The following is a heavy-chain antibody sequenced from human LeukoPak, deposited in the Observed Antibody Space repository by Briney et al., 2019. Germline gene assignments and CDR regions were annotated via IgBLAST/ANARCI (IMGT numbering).Heavy chain of an antibody. D-gene: IGHD6-13*01. V-gene: IGHV3-7*05. CDR3: AKDPRVAAAGGGFDY. CDR2: IKQDGSEK. Sequence: GGSLRLSCATSGFTFSSHWMSWFRQAPGKGPEWVANIKQDGSEKYYVDSVKGRFTISRDISKNTLYLQMNSLRAEDTAVYYCAKDPRVAAAGGGFDYWGQGTLVTVSS. CDR1: GFTFSSHW. J-gene: IGHJ4*02.